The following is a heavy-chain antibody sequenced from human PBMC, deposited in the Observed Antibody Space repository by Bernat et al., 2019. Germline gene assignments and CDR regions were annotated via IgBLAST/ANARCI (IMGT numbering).Heavy chain of an antibody. J-gene: IGHJ3*02. V-gene: IGHV1-2*04. CDR2: INPNSGGT. D-gene: IGHD3-22*01. CDR3: ARDRASSGYYYNAFDI. Sequence: QVQLVQSGAEVKKPGASVKVSCKASGYTFTGYYMHWVRQAPGQGLEWMGWINPNSGGTNYAQKFQGWVTMTRDTSISTAYMELSSLRSEDTAVYYCARDRASSGYYYNAFDIWGQGTMVTVSS. CDR1: GYTFTGYY.